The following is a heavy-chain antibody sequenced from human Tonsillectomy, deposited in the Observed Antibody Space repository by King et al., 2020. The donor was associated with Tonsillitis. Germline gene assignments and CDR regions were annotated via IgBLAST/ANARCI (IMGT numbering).Heavy chain of an antibody. V-gene: IGHV3-73*02. Sequence: VQLVESGGGLVQPGGSLKLSCAASRFTFSGSAMHWVRQASGKGLEWVGRIRSKANSFATAYATAVKGRFTISRDDSKNTVYMHMNSLKTEDTAVYYCTSFAGPEYGEYGDYWGKGTLVTVSS. CDR1: RFTFSGSA. CDR2: IRSKANSFAT. CDR3: TSFAGPEYGEYGDY. D-gene: IGHD4-17*01. J-gene: IGHJ4*02.